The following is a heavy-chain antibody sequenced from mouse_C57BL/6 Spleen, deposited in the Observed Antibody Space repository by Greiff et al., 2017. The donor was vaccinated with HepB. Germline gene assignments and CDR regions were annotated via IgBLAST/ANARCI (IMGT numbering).Heavy chain of an antibody. Sequence: EVKLMESGPELVKPGASVKISCKASGYSFTDYNMNWVKQSNGKSLEWIGVINPNYGTTSYNQKFKGKATLTVDQSSSTAYMQLNSLTSEDSAVYYCARGGYGSSLHYAMDYWGQGTSVTVSS. CDR2: INPNYGTT. D-gene: IGHD1-1*01. CDR1: GYSFTDYN. CDR3: ARGGYGSSLHYAMDY. J-gene: IGHJ4*01. V-gene: IGHV1-39*01.